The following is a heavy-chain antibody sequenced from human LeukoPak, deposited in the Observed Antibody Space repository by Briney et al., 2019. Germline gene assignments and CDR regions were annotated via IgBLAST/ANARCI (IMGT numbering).Heavy chain of an antibody. CDR2: ISYIGTT. CDR3: ARDSSGYHQWYYYGMDV. V-gene: IGHV4-59*08. D-gene: IGHD3-22*01. J-gene: IGHJ6*02. Sequence: SETLSLTCTISAGSISSYYWSWIRQPPGQGLEWVGYISYIGTTNDNPSLKSRVTISLDTSKNQFSLKLTSVTAADTAVYYCARDSSGYHQWYYYGMDVWGQGTTVTVSS. CDR1: AGSISSYY.